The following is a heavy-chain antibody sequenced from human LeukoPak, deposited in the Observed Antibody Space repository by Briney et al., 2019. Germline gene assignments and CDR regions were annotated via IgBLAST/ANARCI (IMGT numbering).Heavy chain of an antibody. CDR3: ARRGDCTNGVCYTVDY. V-gene: IGHV1-8*03. J-gene: IGHJ4*02. Sequence: ASVKVSCKASGYTFTSYDINWVRQATGQGLEWMGWMNPNSGNTGYAQKFQGRVTITRNTSISTAYMELSSLRSEDTAVYYCARRGDCTNGVCYTVDYWGQGTLVTVSS. D-gene: IGHD2-8*01. CDR2: MNPNSGNT. CDR1: GYTFTSYD.